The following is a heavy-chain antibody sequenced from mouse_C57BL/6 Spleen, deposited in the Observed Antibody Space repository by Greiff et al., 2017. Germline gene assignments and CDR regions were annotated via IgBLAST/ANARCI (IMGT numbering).Heavy chain of an antibody. CDR3: ARTGPSWFAY. CDR2: ISYDGSN. Sequence: VQLKESGPGLVKPSQSLSLTCSVTGYSITSGYYWNWIRQFPGNKLEWMGYISYDGSNNYNPSLKNRISITRDTSKNQFFLKLNSVTTEDTATYYCARTGPSWFAYWGQGTLVTVSA. V-gene: IGHV3-6*01. CDR1: GYSITSGYY. J-gene: IGHJ3*01. D-gene: IGHD3-3*01.